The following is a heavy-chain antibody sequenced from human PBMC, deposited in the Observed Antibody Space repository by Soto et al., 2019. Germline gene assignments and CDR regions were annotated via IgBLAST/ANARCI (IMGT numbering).Heavy chain of an antibody. J-gene: IGHJ6*02. Sequence: QVQLVQSGAEVKKPGASVKVSCKASGYTFTSYAMHWVRQAPGQRLEWMGWINAGNGNTKYSQKFQGRVTITRDTSASTAYLELSSLRSEDTAVYYCARTNGDYARGRYYYYGMDVWGQGTTFTVSS. CDR3: ARTNGDYARGRYYYYGMDV. CDR1: GYTFTSYA. V-gene: IGHV1-3*01. CDR2: INAGNGNT. D-gene: IGHD4-17*01.